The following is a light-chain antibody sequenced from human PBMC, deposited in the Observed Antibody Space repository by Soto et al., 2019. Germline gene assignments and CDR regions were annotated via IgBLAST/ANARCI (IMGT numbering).Light chain of an antibody. CDR1: QSVGTI. Sequence: EIVLTQSPATLSLSPGERATLSCRASQSVGTILAWYQQKPVQPPRLIIYGASNRAGGIPARFSGSGSVTDFTLTIRMLEPEYFAVFHCQQRSTWLTFGGGTKVEIK. V-gene: IGKV3-11*01. CDR3: QQRSTWLT. J-gene: IGKJ4*01. CDR2: GAS.